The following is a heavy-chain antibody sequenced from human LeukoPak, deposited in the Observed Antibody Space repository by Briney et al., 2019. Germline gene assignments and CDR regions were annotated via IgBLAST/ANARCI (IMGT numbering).Heavy chain of an antibody. CDR1: GGTISRYY. V-gene: IGHV4-59*01. CDR2: IYYSGST. Sequence: SETLSLTCTVSGGTISRYYWSWIRQPPGKGLVWIAYIYYSGSTNYNPPLQSRLTISLDASKNQFSLKLSSVTAADTAVYYCARDRRRDLLHAFDIWGQGTMVTVSS. D-gene: IGHD1-26*01. CDR3: ARDRRRDLLHAFDI. J-gene: IGHJ3*02.